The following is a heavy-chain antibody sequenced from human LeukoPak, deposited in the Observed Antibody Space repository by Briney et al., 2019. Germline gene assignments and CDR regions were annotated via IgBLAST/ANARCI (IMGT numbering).Heavy chain of an antibody. CDR1: GSTLTEFS. CDR2: FVPEDDET. Sequence: ASVKVSCKVSGSTLTEFSVHWVRQAPGKGLEWMGGFVPEDDETIYAQSFQGRVTMTEDTSTDTAYMELSSLRSEDTAMYYCATIAPGDLFDSWGQGTLVTVSS. V-gene: IGHV1-24*01. CDR3: ATIAPGDLFDS. D-gene: IGHD7-27*01. J-gene: IGHJ4*02.